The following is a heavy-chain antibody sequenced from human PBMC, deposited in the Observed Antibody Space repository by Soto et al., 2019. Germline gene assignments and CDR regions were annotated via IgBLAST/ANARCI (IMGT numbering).Heavy chain of an antibody. CDR2: IIPIFGTA. CDR3: ARRSMSYSSLINYYYYGMDV. J-gene: IGHJ6*02. D-gene: IGHD6-6*01. Sequence: ASVKVSCKASGGTFSSYAISWVRQAPGQGLEWMGGIIPIFGTANYAQKFQGRVTITADESTSTAYMELSSLRSEDTAVYYCARRSMSYSSLINYYYYGMDVWGQGTTVTVSS. V-gene: IGHV1-69*13. CDR1: GGTFSSYA.